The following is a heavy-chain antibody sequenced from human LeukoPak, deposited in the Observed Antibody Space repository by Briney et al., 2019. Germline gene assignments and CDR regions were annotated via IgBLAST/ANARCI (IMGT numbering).Heavy chain of an antibody. CDR2: MYYSGST. J-gene: IGHJ3*02. D-gene: IGHD3-22*01. CDR1: GGSISSYY. CDR3: ARHAYYYDRSGSYEAFDI. V-gene: IGHV4-59*08. Sequence: SETLSLTCTVSGGSISSYYWSWIRQPPGKGLEWIGSMYYSGSTNYKPSLKSRVAISVDTSKNQFSLKLSSVTAADTAVYYCARHAYYYDRSGSYEAFDIWGQGTMVTVSS.